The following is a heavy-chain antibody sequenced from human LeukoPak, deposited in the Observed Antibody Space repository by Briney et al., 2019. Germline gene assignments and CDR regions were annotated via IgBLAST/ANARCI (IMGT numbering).Heavy chain of an antibody. CDR1: GGSIGSDGFY. J-gene: IGHJ4*02. D-gene: IGHD5-24*01. CDR3: ARVGDGYNFGDY. V-gene: IGHV4-31*03. Sequence: PSETLSLTCTVSGGSIGSDGFYWSWVRQHPGKGLEWIGYISYSGSTYYNPSLKSRVSVSLDTSKSQFSLKLSSVTAADTAVYYCARVGDGYNFGDYWGQGTLVTVSS. CDR2: ISYSGST.